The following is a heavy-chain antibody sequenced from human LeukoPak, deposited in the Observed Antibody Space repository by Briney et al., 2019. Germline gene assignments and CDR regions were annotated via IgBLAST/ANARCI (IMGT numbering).Heavy chain of an antibody. J-gene: IGHJ4*02. CDR3: ANAAVAGTVDY. CDR2: ISYDGSNK. V-gene: IGHV3-30*18. D-gene: IGHD6-19*01. CDR1: GFTFSSYG. Sequence: PGGSLRLSCAASGFTFSSYGMHWVRQAPGRGREWVAVISYDGSNKYYADSVKGRFTISRDNSKNTLYLQMNSLRAEDTAVYYCANAAVAGTVDYWGQGTLVTVSS.